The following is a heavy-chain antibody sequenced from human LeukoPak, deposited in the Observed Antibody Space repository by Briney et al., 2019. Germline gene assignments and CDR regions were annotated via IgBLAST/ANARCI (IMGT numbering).Heavy chain of an antibody. CDR3: ARDQGTYYYDSSGPPDY. D-gene: IGHD3-22*01. J-gene: IGHJ4*02. Sequence: GGPLRLSCAASGFTFSSYSMNWVRQAPGKGLEWVSSISSSSSYIYYADSVKGRFTISRDNAKNSLYLQMNSLRAEDTAVYYCARDQGTYYYDSSGPPDYWGQGTLVTVSS. CDR2: ISSSSSYI. CDR1: GFTFSSYS. V-gene: IGHV3-21*01.